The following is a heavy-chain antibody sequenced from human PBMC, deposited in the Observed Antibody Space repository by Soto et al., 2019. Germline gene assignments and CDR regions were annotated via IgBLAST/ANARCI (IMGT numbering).Heavy chain of an antibody. CDR1: GYTFTGYY. J-gene: IGHJ6*02. Sequence: ASVKVCCKASGYTFTGYYVLWVRQAPGQGPECMGWINPYTGGTNYAQKFQGRATMTRDTSISTAYMELSKLISDDTAVYYCATQFHHCGGDCYRGPYFGMDVWGQGTTVTVSS. CDR2: INPYTGGT. CDR3: ATQFHHCGGDCYRGPYFGMDV. D-gene: IGHD2-21*02. V-gene: IGHV1-2*02.